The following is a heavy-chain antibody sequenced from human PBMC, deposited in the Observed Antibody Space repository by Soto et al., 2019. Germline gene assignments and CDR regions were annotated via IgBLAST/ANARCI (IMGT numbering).Heavy chain of an antibody. J-gene: IGHJ6*02. CDR3: ARGTGTPTYYYYGMDV. D-gene: IGHD1-1*01. Sequence: SETLSLTCTVSGGSISSYYWSWIRQPPGKGLEWIGYIYYSGSTNYNPSLKSRVTISVDTSKNQFSLKLSSVTAADTAVYYCARGTGTPTYYYYGMDVWGQGTTVTVSS. CDR2: IYYSGST. CDR1: GGSISSYY. V-gene: IGHV4-59*01.